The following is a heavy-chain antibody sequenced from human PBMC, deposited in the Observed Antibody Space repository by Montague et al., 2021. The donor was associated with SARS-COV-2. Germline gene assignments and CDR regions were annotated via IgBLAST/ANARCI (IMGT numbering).Heavy chain of an antibody. D-gene: IGHD3-10*01. CDR2: MYYSGST. J-gene: IGHJ4*02. Sequence: SETLSLTCTVSGGSISSSNYYWGWIRQPPGNWLEWIGNMYYSGSTYYNPSLKSRVTISIDTSKNQFSLKLSSVTAADTAVYYCARDDIVLQGVTKGMDVWGQGTLVTVSS. CDR3: ARDDIVLQGVTKGMDV. V-gene: IGHV4-39*07. CDR1: GGSISSSNYY.